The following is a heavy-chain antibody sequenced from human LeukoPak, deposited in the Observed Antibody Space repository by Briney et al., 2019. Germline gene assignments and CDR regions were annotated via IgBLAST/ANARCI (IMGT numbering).Heavy chain of an antibody. CDR2: INPNSGGT. CDR3: ARDSPSFDF. J-gene: IGHJ4*02. CDR1: GYTFTGHF. V-gene: IGHV1-2*02. Sequence: GASVKVSCKASGYTFTGHFMHWVRQAPGQGLEWMGWINPNSGGTNSAQKFQGRATMTRDTSTSTAYMELTRLRSDDTAVYYCARDSPSFDFWGQGTLVTVSS.